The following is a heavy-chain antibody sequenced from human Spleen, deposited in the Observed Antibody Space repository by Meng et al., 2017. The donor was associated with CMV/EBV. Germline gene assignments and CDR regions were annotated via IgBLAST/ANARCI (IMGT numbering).Heavy chain of an antibody. D-gene: IGHD1-26*01. CDR3: ARASGTYYGHWFDP. J-gene: IGHJ5*02. V-gene: IGHV4-34*01. CDR1: GGSFSGYS. CDR2: INHSGST. Sequence: VYGGSFSGYSWNWLRQPPGKGLEWIGEINHSGSTNYNPSLKSRVTISVDTSKNQFSLKLSAVTAADTAMYYCARASGTYYGHWFDPWGQGTLVTVSS.